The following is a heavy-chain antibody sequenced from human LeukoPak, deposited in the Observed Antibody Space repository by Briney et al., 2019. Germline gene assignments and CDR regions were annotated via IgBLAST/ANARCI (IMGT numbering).Heavy chain of an antibody. V-gene: IGHV3-7*01. CDR1: GFTFSSYW. CDR2: IKQDGSEK. CDR3: ARDRGFEYSDTGSFDY. Sequence: GGSLRLSCAASGFTFSSYWMSWVRQAPGKGREWVANIKQDGSEKYDVDSVKGRFTISRDNAKNSLYLQMNSLRAEDTAVYYCARDRGFEYSDTGSFDYWGQGTLVTVSS. J-gene: IGHJ4*02. D-gene: IGHD6-6*01.